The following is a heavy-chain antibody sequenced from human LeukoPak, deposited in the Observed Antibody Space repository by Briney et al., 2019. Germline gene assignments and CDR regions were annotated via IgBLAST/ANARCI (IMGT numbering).Heavy chain of an antibody. V-gene: IGHV1-69*01. D-gene: IGHD6-13*01. Sequence: SVKVAFKASGGTFSSYAISWVRQAPGQGLEWMGGIIPIFGTANYAHTFQGRVTITADESTSTAYMELRSMRSEDTAVYYCARDRIAAAGRGYYYYYGMDVWGKGTTVTVSS. J-gene: IGHJ6*04. CDR1: GGTFSSYA. CDR3: ARDRIAAAGRGYYYYYGMDV. CDR2: IIPIFGTA.